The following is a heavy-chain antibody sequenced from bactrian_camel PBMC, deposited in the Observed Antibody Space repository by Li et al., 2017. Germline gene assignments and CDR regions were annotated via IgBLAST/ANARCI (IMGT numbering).Heavy chain of an antibody. Sequence: HVQLVESGGGLVQPGGSLRLSCVASGFSFSNAAMRWIRQAQGKGLEWVSTIYPDGSDRYYVDSVQGRFTISRDNVKNTLYLQMNSLKPEDTALYYCAAQSWWYGINCRQSPGSTADFGYWGQGTQVTVS. CDR1: GFSFSNAA. J-gene: IGHJ6*01. V-gene: IGHV3S7*01. D-gene: IGHD6*01. CDR3: AAQSWWYGINCRQSPGSTADFGY. CDR2: IYPDGSDR.